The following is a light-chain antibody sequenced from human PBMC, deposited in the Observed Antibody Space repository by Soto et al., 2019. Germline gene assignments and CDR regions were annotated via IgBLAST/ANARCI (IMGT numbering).Light chain of an antibody. V-gene: IGLV2-14*03. J-gene: IGLJ1*01. CDR2: DVS. CDR3: SSYTSSSTYV. Sequence: QSVLTQPASVSGSPGQSIAISCTGTSSDVGGYNYVSWYQQHPGKTPKLMICDVSNRPSGVSNRFSGSKSGNTASLTISGLQAEDEAEYYCSSYTSSSTYVFGXGTKVTVL. CDR1: SSDVGGYNY.